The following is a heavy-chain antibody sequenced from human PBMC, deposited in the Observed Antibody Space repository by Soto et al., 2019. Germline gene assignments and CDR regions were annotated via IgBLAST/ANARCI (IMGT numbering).Heavy chain of an antibody. D-gene: IGHD2-15*01. CDR3: ARPRVGYCSGGSCPEWFDP. Sequence: QVTLKESGPVLVRPTETLTLTCTVSGFSLYNARMGVSWIRQPPGKALEWLAHIFSSDEKSYSTSLKSRLTISKDASKRQVVLTMTTMDPVDTATYYCARPRVGYCSGGSCPEWFDPWGQGTLVTVSS. CDR1: GFSLYNARMG. J-gene: IGHJ5*02. V-gene: IGHV2-26*01. CDR2: IFSSDEK.